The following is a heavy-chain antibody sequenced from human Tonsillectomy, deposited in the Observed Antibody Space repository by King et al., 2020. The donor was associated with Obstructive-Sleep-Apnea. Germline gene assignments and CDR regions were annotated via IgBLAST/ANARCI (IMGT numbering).Heavy chain of an antibody. CDR1: GFTFPNYA. Sequence: VQLVESGGGLVQRGGSLRLSCAASGFTFPNYAMSWVRQAPGKGLEWVSGISGSGGSTYYADSVKGRFTISRDNSKNTLYLQMNSLRAEDTAVYYCAKDPQRYFDWPSSWGQGTLVTVSS. J-gene: IGHJ5*02. CDR3: AKDPQRYFDWPSS. V-gene: IGHV3-23*04. CDR2: ISGSGGST. D-gene: IGHD3-9*01.